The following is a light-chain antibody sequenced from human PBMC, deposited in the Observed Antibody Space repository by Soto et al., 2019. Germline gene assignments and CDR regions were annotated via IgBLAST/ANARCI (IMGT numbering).Light chain of an antibody. J-gene: IGKJ5*01. CDR2: GAS. V-gene: IGKV3-20*01. CDR3: QQYGSWVT. CDR1: QSVSSSY. Sequence: EIVLTQSPGTLSWSPGERATLSCRASQSVSSSYLAWYQQKPGQAPRLLIYGASSRATGIPDRFSGSGSGTDFTLTISRLEPEDFVVYYCQQYGSWVTFGQGTRLEIK.